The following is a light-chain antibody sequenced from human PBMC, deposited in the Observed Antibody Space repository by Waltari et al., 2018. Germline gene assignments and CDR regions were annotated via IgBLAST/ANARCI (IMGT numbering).Light chain of an antibody. V-gene: IGKV1-12*01. CDR2: KAS. CDR3: QQYNSAPYS. J-gene: IGKJ2*03. Sequence: EIQMTQSPSSLSASVGDRVTITCLASQGISCWIALYQQKPGTAPQLLIYKASSLQSGAPSRFSGSGSGTDSTLTISSLPPEDFASYYMQQYNSAPYSFGQGTKVEIK. CDR1: QGISCW.